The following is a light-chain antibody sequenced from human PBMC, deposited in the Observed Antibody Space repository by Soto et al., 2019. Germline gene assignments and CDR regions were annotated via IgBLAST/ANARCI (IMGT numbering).Light chain of an antibody. CDR1: ETVTGKY. CDR2: DAS. J-gene: IGKJ1*01. V-gene: IGKV3-11*01. CDR3: QQRSNWPVT. Sequence: EIVLTQSPGTLSLSPADKATLSCRASETVTGKYLAWYQQKPGQAPRLLIYDASNRATGIPARFSGSGSGTDFTLTISSLEPEDFAVYYCQQRSNWPVTFGQGTTVDIK.